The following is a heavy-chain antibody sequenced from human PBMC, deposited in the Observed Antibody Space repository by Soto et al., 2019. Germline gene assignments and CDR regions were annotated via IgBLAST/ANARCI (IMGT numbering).Heavy chain of an antibody. D-gene: IGHD3-9*01. CDR2: IIPIFGTA. CDR3: ARDSFGDKLENFDWFPRGTMDV. Sequence: SVKVSCKASGGTFSSYAISWVRQAPGQGLEWMGGIIPIFGTANYAQKFQGRVTITADESTSTAYMELSSLRSEDTAVYYCARDSFGDKLENFDWFPRGTMDVWGQGTTGTVSS. V-gene: IGHV1-69*13. CDR1: GGTFSSYA. J-gene: IGHJ6*02.